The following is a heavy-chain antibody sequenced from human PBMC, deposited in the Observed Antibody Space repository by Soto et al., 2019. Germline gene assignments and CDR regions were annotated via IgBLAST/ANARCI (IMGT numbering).Heavy chain of an antibody. V-gene: IGHV1-18*01. CDR1: GYTFTSYG. J-gene: IGHJ4*02. CDR2: ISAHNDNT. CDR3: ARGRYGDY. D-gene: IGHD1-1*01. Sequence: QVHLVLSGAEVRKPGASVKVSCKGSGYTFTSYGIAWVRQAPGQGLEWMGWISAHNDNTNYAQKVQGRVTVTRDTSTSTAYMELRNLRSDDTAVYYCARGRYGDYWGQGALVTVSS.